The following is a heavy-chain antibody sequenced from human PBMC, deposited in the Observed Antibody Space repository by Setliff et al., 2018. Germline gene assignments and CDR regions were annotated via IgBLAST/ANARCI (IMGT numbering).Heavy chain of an antibody. V-gene: IGHV1-3*01. J-gene: IGHJ5*02. CDR1: GYSFTSYA. D-gene: IGHD6-19*01. Sequence: ASVKVSCKASGYSFTSYAMHWVRQAPGQRLEWMGWINAGNGNTKYSQKFQGRVTITRDTSARTAYMELSSLRSEDTAVYYCARARGPGYSSGWNWSDPWGQGTLVTVSS. CDR2: INAGNGNT. CDR3: ARARGPGYSSGWNWSDP.